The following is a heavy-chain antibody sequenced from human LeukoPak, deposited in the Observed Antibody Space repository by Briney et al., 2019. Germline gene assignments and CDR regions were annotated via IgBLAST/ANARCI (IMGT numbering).Heavy chain of an antibody. J-gene: IGHJ2*01. D-gene: IGHD3-10*01. Sequence: PGGSLRLSCTASGFTFSNHGMHWVRQAPGKGLEWVAVISYDGNNKYYADSVKGRFTISRDISKNTLYLQMNSLRAEDTAVYFCARASMVNWYFDFWGRGTLVTVSS. CDR1: GFTFSNHG. CDR2: ISYDGNNK. V-gene: IGHV3-30*19. CDR3: ARASMVNWYFDF.